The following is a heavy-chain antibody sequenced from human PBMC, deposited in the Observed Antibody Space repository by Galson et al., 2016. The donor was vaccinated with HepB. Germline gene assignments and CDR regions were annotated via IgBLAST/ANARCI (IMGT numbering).Heavy chain of an antibody. CDR3: ARDGGQQLVRWERLRKVYYYYAMDV. CDR1: GFTFSSYS. Sequence: SLRLSCAASGFTFSSYSMNWVRQAPGKGLEWVSYISSSSSSIYYADSVKGRSTISRDNAKNSLYLQMNSLRDEDTAVYYCARDGGQQLVRWERLRKVYYYYAMDVWGQGTTVTVSS. CDR2: ISSSSSSI. V-gene: IGHV3-48*02. D-gene: IGHD6-13*01. J-gene: IGHJ6*02.